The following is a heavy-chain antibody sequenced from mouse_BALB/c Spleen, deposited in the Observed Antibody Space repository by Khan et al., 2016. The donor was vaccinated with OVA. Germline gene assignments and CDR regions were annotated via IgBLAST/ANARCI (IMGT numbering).Heavy chain of an antibody. V-gene: IGHV1-77*01. J-gene: IGHJ3*01. D-gene: IGHD1-1*02. CDR2: ISPGSAST. Sequence: QVRLQQSGPELVKPGASVKMSCKASGYTFSDYAMHWVMQRHAPGLAWIGQISPGSASTYYNEKFKGMASLTADSSSSTAYMQLSNRRCGDSAVYLSAREGWNLFAYREQGTLVTVS. CDR1: GYTFSDYA. CDR3: AREGWNLFAY.